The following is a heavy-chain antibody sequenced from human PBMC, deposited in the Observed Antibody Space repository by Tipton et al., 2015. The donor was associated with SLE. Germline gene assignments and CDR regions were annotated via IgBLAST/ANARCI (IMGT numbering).Heavy chain of an antibody. V-gene: IGHV4-59*11. J-gene: IGHJ4*02. CDR1: GGSISSHY. Sequence: LRLSCTVSGGSISSHYWSWIRQPPGKGLEWIGYIYYSGSTYYNPSLKSRVTISVDTSKNQFSLKLSSVTAADTAVYYCARGNSSGPADYWGQGTLVTVSS. CDR3: ARGNSSGPADY. CDR2: IYYSGST. D-gene: IGHD3-22*01.